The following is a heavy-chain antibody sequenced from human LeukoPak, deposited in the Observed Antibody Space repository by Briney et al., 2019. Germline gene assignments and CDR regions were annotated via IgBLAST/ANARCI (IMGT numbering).Heavy chain of an antibody. D-gene: IGHD3-22*01. V-gene: IGHV1-2*02. Sequence: ASLKVSCKASGYTFTGYYMHWVRQAPGQGLEWMGWINPNSGGTNYAQKFQGRVTMTRDTSISTAYMELSRLRSDDTAVYYCARAGRYYDSSGYYLYYYYGMDVWGQGTTVTVSS. CDR1: GYTFTGYY. CDR2: INPNSGGT. J-gene: IGHJ6*02. CDR3: ARAGRYYDSSGYYLYYYYGMDV.